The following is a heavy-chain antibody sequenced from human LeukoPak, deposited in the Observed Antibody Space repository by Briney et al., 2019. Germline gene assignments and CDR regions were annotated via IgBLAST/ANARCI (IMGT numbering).Heavy chain of an antibody. CDR2: ISGSGGST. V-gene: IGHV3-23*01. CDR3: AKDGGLSDYYFDY. J-gene: IGHJ4*02. Sequence: PGGSLRLFCAASGFTFSSYAMSWVRQAPGKGLEWVSGISGSGGSTYYADSVKGRFTISRDNSKNTLYLQMNSLRAEDTDVYYCAKDGGLSDYYFDYWGQGTLVTVSS. D-gene: IGHD3-16*02. CDR1: GFTFSSYA.